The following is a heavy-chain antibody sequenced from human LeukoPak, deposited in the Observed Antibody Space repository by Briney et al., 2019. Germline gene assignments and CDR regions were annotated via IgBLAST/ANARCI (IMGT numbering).Heavy chain of an antibody. Sequence: SETLSLTCTVSGGSISDYYWSWIRQPPGKGLEWIGRIYTSGSTNYNPSLKSRVTMSVDTSKNQFSLKLSSVTAADTAVYYCARDQAMVRGVRRFHWFDPWGQGTLVTVSS. CDR2: IYTSGST. CDR1: GGSISDYY. CDR3: ARDQAMVRGVRRFHWFDP. J-gene: IGHJ5*02. V-gene: IGHV4-4*07. D-gene: IGHD3-10*01.